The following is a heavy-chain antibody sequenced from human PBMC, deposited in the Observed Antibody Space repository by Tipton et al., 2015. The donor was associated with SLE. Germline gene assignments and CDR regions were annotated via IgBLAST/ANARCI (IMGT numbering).Heavy chain of an antibody. D-gene: IGHD6-19*01. V-gene: IGHV3-23*01. CDR1: GFTFGSYA. CDR3: AKDSSGWYGGGYFDY. CDR2: ISGGGVST. Sequence: SLRLSCATSGFTFGSYAMSWVRQAPGKGLEWVSGISGGGVSTRDADSVRGRFAISRDKSKNTLYLQMNSLRAEDTAVYLCAKDSSGWYGGGYFDYWGQGTLVTVSS. J-gene: IGHJ4*02.